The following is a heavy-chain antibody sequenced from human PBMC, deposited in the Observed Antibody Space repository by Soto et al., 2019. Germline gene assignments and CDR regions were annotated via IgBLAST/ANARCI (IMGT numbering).Heavy chain of an antibody. Sequence: QVQLVESGGGVVQPGRSLRLSCAASGFTFSSYGMHWVRQAPGKGLEWVAVISYDGSNKYYADSVKGRFTISRDNSKNALYLQMNRLRAEDTAVYYCAKLYHRNLRSSWDVDYGMVVWGQGTTVTVSS. D-gene: IGHD6-13*01. J-gene: IGHJ6*02. CDR2: ISYDGSNK. V-gene: IGHV3-30*18. CDR3: AKLYHRNLRSSWDVDYGMVV. CDR1: GFTFSSYG.